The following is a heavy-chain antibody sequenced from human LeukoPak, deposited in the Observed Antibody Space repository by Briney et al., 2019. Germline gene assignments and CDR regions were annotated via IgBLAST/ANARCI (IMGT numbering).Heavy chain of an antibody. D-gene: IGHD3-10*01. Sequence: GASVKVSCKASGYTFSGTGWYLYWLRQAPGQGLECMGWIYPNNGATAYAQKFQGRVAMTRDTSITTAYMELSRLRPDDTVVYYCARDGPAQMVDFDYGGQGTLVTVCS. J-gene: IGHJ4*02. V-gene: IGHV1-2*02. CDR2: IYPNNGAT. CDR1: GYTFSGTGWY. CDR3: ARDGPAQMVDFDY.